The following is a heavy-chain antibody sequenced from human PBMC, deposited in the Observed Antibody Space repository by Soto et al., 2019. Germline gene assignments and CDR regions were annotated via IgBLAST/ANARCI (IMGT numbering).Heavy chain of an antibody. CDR1: GFTFSSYW. CDR3: VRGRSANYYGLFDS. D-gene: IGHD1-26*01. CDR2: IKSDASTI. V-gene: IGHV3-74*03. Sequence: EVQLVESGGGLVQPGGSLRLSCAASGFTFSSYWMHWVRQVPGKGLVWVSRIKSDASTIMYADSVKGRFTISRDNAKNTLYLQVNSLRPEDTAVYYCVRGRSANYYGLFDSWGQGTLVTVSS. J-gene: IGHJ4*02.